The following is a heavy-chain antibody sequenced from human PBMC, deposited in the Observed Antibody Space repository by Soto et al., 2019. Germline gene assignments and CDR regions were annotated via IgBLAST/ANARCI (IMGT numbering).Heavy chain of an antibody. CDR2: IYYSGST. J-gene: IGHJ4*02. CDR3: GRIGIDYIVY. V-gene: IGHV4-59*01. CDR1: GSSISSYY. D-gene: IGHD1-26*01. Sequence: PSETLSLTCTVSGSSISSYYWSWIRQPPGKGLEWIGYIYYSGSTNYNPSPKSRVTISVDTAKNQFTLELSSVIDAGTAADDWGRIGIDYIVYGGQGTLVNVSS.